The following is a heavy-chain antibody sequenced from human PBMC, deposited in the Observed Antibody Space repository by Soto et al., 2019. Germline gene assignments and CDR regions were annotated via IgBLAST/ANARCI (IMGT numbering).Heavy chain of an antibody. CDR2: INAGNGNT. CDR3: ARDSPRWNHNWFDP. V-gene: IGHV1-3*01. D-gene: IGHD1-1*01. J-gene: IGHJ5*02. CDR1: GYTITSYA. Sequence: ASVKVSCKASGYTITSYAMHWVRQAPGQRLEWMGWINAGNGNTKYSQKFQGRVTITRDTSASTAYMELSSLRSEDTAVYYCARDSPRWNHNWFDPWGQGTLVTVSS.